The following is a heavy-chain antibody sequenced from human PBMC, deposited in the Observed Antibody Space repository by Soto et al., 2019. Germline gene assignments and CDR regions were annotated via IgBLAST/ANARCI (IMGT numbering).Heavy chain of an antibody. V-gene: IGHV3-30*18. CDR3: AKGRGVIVKSYMDV. CDR2: ISYDGSNK. CDR1: GFTFSAYG. Sequence: PGGSLRLSCAASGFTFSAYGIHWVRQAPGKGLEWVAFISYDGSNKFYPDSVKGRVTISRDNSKNTLYLQMNSLRAEDTAVYYCAKGRGVIVKSYMDVWGKGTTVTVSS. D-gene: IGHD3-16*02. J-gene: IGHJ6*03.